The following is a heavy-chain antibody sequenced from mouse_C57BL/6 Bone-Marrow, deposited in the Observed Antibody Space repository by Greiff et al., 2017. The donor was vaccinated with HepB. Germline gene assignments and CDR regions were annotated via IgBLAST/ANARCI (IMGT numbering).Heavy chain of an antibody. CDR3: ARESTVVAKSYWYFDV. CDR2: IDPSDSYT. V-gene: IGHV1-50*01. Sequence: QVQLQQPGAELVKPGASVKLSCKASGYTFTSYWMQWVKQRPGQGLEWIGEIDPSDSYTNYNQKFKGKATLTVDTSSSTAYMQLSSLTSEDSAVYYCARESTVVAKSYWYFDVWGTETTVTVSS. D-gene: IGHD1-1*01. CDR1: GYTFTSYW. J-gene: IGHJ1*03.